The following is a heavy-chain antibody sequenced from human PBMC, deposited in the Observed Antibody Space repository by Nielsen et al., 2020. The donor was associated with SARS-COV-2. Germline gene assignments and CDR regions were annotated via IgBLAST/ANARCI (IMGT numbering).Heavy chain of an antibody. CDR3: ARVSLNADYYYGMDV. J-gene: IGHJ6*02. CDR2: ISSSGSAK. V-gene: IGHV3-48*03. CDR1: RGPFSSYE. D-gene: IGHD2-15*01. Sequence: GESLKISCTASRGPFSSYEMNWVRQAPGKGLEWVSYISSSGSAKYYADSVKGRFTISRDNAKNSVYLQMNSLRAEDTAVYYCARVSLNADYYYGMDVWGQGTTVTVSS.